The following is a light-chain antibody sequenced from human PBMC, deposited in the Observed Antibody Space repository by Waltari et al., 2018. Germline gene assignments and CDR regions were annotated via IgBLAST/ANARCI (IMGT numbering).Light chain of an antibody. CDR3: QQRRNWPLT. CDR1: QSVTHY. V-gene: IGKV3-11*01. Sequence: DIVLTQSPAILSLSPGERASLSCRASQSVTHYLAWYQQKPGQAPRLRIYDTSNRATGIPARFSGSGFGTDFTLTISSLEPEDFAVYYCQQRRNWPLTFGGGTKVEIK. J-gene: IGKJ4*01. CDR2: DTS.